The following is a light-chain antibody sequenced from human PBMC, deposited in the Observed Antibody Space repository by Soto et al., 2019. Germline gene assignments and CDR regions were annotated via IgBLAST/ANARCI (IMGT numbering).Light chain of an antibody. CDR3: QQYGTSPQT. J-gene: IGKJ1*01. CDR2: GAF. V-gene: IGKV3-20*01. CDR1: QRISNNF. Sequence: VWTQSPATLYLSPGERATLSCRASQRISNNFLAWYQNTPGQPPRVLIYGAFSRASGVPDRFSGSGSGTDFTLTISRLEPEDFAVYYCQQYGTSPQTVGLGPKVEFK.